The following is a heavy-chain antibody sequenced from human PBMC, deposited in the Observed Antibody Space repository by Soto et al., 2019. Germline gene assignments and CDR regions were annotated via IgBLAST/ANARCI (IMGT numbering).Heavy chain of an antibody. CDR3: ARRMGGYCSSTSCYSRSHKRYDYGMDV. D-gene: IGHD2-2*02. V-gene: IGHV1-69*01. CDR2: IIPIFGTA. CDR1: GGTFSSYA. J-gene: IGHJ6*02. Sequence: QVQLVQSGAEVKKPGSSVKVSCKASGGTFSSYAISWVRQAPGQGLEWMGGIIPIFGTANYAQKFQDRVTITADESTSTGYMELSSLRSEDTAVYYCARRMGGYCSSTSCYSRSHKRYDYGMDVWGQGTTVTVSS.